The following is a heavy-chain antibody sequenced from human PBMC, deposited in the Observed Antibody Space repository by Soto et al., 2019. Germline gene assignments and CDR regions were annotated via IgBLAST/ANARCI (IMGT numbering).Heavy chain of an antibody. V-gene: IGHV3-73*01. CDR3: TRMGAEDYMYLEL. D-gene: IGHD4-4*01. CDR1: GFTFSGST. CDR2: IRSKVNNYAT. J-gene: IGHJ2*01. Sequence: GGSLRLSCAASGFTFSGSTMHWVRQASGKGLEWVGRIRSKVNNYATAYAASVEGRFTISKDDSQNTTYLQMNSLKTEDTALYYCTRMGAEDYMYLELWGRGSLVTVSS.